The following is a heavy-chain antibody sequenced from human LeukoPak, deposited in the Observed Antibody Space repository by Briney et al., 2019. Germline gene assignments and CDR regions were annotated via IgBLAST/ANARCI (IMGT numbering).Heavy chain of an antibody. Sequence: GGCLRLSCAASVFIFSTSSMSWVRQAPRKGLEWVASIDSSSSYIYYADSEKGRLTISRDNAKNSLYLQMNSLRAEDTAVYYCARDPATPHDYWGQGTLVTVSS. D-gene: IGHD5-12*01. J-gene: IGHJ4*02. V-gene: IGHV3-21*01. CDR2: IDSSSSYI. CDR3: ARDPATPHDY. CDR1: VFIFSTSS.